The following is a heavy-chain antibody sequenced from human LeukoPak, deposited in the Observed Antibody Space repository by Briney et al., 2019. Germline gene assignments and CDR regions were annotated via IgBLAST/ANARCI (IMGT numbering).Heavy chain of an antibody. J-gene: IGHJ4*02. CDR3: ASMAPDYYDSSGYYYSDY. Sequence: SETLSLTCAVYGGSFSGYYWSWIRQPPGKGLEWIGEINHSGSTNYNPSLKSRVTISVDTSKNQFSLKLSSVTAADTAVYYCASMAPDYYDSSGYYYSDYWGQGTLAIVSS. CDR2: INHSGST. CDR1: GGSFSGYY. V-gene: IGHV4-34*01. D-gene: IGHD3-22*01.